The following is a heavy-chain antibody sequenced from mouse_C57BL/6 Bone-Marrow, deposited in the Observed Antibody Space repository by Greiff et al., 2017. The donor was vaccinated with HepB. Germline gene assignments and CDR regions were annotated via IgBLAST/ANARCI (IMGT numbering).Heavy chain of an antibody. J-gene: IGHJ4*01. CDR3: TLWRAMDY. Sequence: EVQLQESGAELVRPGASVKLSCTASGFNIKDDYMHWVKQRPEQGLEWIGWIDPENGDTEYASKFQGKATITADTSSNTAYLRLSSLTSEDTAVYYCTLWRAMDYWGQGTSVTVSS. V-gene: IGHV14-4*01. CDR2: IDPENGDT. CDR1: GFNIKDDY. D-gene: IGHD1-1*02.